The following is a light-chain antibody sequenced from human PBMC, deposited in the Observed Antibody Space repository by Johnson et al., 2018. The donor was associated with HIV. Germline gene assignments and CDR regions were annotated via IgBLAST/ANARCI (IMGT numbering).Light chain of an antibody. V-gene: IGLV1-51*02. CDR3: GTWDSSLSAGRV. CDR2: ENK. Sequence: QPVLTQPPSVSAAPGQMVSISCSGSSSNIGKNYVSWYQQFPGTAPKLLIHENKKRPSGIPDRFSGSKSGTSATLDITGLQTGDEADYYCGTWDSSLSAGRVFGTGTKVTVL. J-gene: IGLJ1*01. CDR1: SSNIGKNY.